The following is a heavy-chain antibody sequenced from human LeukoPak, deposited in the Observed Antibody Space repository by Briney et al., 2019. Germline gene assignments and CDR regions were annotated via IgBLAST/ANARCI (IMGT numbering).Heavy chain of an antibody. CDR1: GGTFSSYA. J-gene: IGHJ3*02. CDR2: IIPIFGTA. D-gene: IGHD4-17*01. Sequence: GASVKVSCKASGGTFSSYAISWVRQAPGQGLEWMGGIIPIFGTANYAQKFQGRVTITADESTSTAYMELSSLRSEDTAVYYCARDLGMTTVTTWAFDIWGQGTMVTVSS. V-gene: IGHV1-69*13. CDR3: ARDLGMTTVTTWAFDI.